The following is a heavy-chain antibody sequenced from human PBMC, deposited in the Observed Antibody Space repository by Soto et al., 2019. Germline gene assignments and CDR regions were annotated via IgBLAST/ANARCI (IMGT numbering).Heavy chain of an antibody. CDR1: GFSLSTSGMC. CDR2: IDWDDDK. Sequence: SGPTLVNPTQTLTLTCTFSGFSLSTSGMCVSWIRQPPGKALEWLARIDWDDDKYYSTSLKTRLTISKDTSKNQVVLTLTNMDPVDTATYYCARIMSGFYYFDYWGQGTLVTVS. V-gene: IGHV2-70*11. J-gene: IGHJ4*02. CDR3: ARIMSGFYYFDY. D-gene: IGHD3-10*01.